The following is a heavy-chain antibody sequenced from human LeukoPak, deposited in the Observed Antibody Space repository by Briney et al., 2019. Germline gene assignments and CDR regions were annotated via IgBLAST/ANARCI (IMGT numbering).Heavy chain of an antibody. CDR3: ASSKGDIVVVPAAMFAY. CDR2: INHSGST. Sequence: SETLSLTCAVYGGSFSGYYWSWICQPPGKGLEWIGEINHSGSTNYNPSLKSRVTISVDTSKNQFSLKLSSVTAADTAVYYCASSKGDIVVVPAAMFAYWGQGTLVTVSS. CDR1: GGSFSGYY. V-gene: IGHV4-34*01. J-gene: IGHJ4*02. D-gene: IGHD2-2*01.